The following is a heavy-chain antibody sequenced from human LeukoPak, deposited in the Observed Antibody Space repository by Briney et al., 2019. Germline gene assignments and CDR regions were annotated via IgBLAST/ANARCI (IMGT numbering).Heavy chain of an antibody. J-gene: IGHJ4*02. V-gene: IGHV4-39*07. CDR1: GGSISSSSYY. CDR2: IYYSGST. CDR3: ASDKIVGATSWPYDY. D-gene: IGHD1-26*01. Sequence: SETLSLTCTVSGGSISSSSYYWGWIRQPPGKGLEWIGSIYYSGSTYYNPSLKSRVTISVDTSKNQFSLKLSSVTAADTAVYYCASDKIVGATSWPYDYWGQGTLVTVSS.